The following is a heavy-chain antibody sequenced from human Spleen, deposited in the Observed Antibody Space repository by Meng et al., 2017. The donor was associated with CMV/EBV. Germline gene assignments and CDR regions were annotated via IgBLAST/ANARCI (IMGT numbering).Heavy chain of an antibody. V-gene: IGHV4-31*02. CDR3: ARLGSSTLYWFDP. CDR1: GGSISSTGDY. CDR2: IHYTGST. Sequence: VSGGSISSTGDYWSWIRQHPGKGLERIAYIHYTGSTYYNPSLQSRVNLSVDTTKNQFSLKLGSVTAADTAVYYCARLGSSTLYWFDPWGQGTLVTVSS. J-gene: IGHJ5*02. D-gene: IGHD2-2*01.